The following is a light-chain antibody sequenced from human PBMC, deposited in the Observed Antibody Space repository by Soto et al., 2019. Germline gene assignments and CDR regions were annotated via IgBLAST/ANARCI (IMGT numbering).Light chain of an antibody. CDR3: QQRNSWPRT. CDR1: QSISSD. CDR2: GAS. V-gene: IGKV3-11*01. J-gene: IGKJ1*01. Sequence: EIVLTQSPATLSLSPGERATVSCRASQSISSDLAWYQQKPGQAPRLLIYGASNSATGIPARFSGSGSGTDFTLTISSLEPEDFAVYYCQQRNSWPRTFGQGTKVEVK.